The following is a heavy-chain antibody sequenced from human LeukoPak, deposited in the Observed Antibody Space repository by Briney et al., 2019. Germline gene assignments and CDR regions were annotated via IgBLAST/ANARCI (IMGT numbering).Heavy chain of an antibody. V-gene: IGHV1-18*01. CDR2: ISAYNGNT. J-gene: IGHJ5*02. Sequence: ASVKVSCKASGYTFTSYAMHWVRQAPGQRLEWMGWISAYNGNTNYAQKLQGRVTMTTDTSTSTAYMELRSLRSDDTAVYYCARDPGMAENDWFDPWGQGTLVTVSS. CDR3: ARDPGMAENDWFDP. CDR1: GYTFTSYA. D-gene: IGHD1-14*01.